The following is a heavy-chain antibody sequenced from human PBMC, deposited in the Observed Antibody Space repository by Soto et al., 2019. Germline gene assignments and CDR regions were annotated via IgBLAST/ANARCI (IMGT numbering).Heavy chain of an antibody. CDR1: GGSINSGGYY. V-gene: IGHV4-31*03. Sequence: QVQLQESGPGLVKPSQTLSLTCTVSGGSINSGGYYWSWIRQHPGKGLEWIGYIYYSGSTYYNPSLKRRVTISVDTSKNQFSLKLSSVTAADTAVYYCAREGGYCSGGSCDRTPHGGQGTLVTVSS. D-gene: IGHD2-15*01. CDR3: AREGGYCSGGSCDRTPH. J-gene: IGHJ4*02. CDR2: IYYSGST.